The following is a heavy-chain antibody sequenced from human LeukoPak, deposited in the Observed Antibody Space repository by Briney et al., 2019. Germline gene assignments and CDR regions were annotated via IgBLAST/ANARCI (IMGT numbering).Heavy chain of an antibody. CDR2: INHSGST. J-gene: IGHJ5*02. CDR1: GGSISTYY. Sequence: SETLSLTCTVSGGSISTYYWNWIRQPPGKGLEWIGEINHSGSTNYNPSLKSRVTISVDTSKNQFSLKLSSVTAADTAVYYCARRPLATYYYGSGSYSNWFDPWGQGTLVTVSS. D-gene: IGHD3-10*01. V-gene: IGHV4-34*01. CDR3: ARRPLATYYYGSGSYSNWFDP.